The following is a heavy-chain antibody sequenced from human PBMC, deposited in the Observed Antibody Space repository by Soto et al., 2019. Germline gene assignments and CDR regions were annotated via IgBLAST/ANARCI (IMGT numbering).Heavy chain of an antibody. CDR2: ISGSGGST. V-gene: IGHV3-23*01. J-gene: IGHJ3*02. CDR3: AKDVVRYDFGENAFDI. D-gene: IGHD3-3*01. Sequence: GGSLRLSCAASGFTFSSYAMSWVRQAPGKGLEWVSAISGSGGSTYYADSVKGRFTISRDNSKNTLYLQMNSLRAEDTAVYYCAKDVVRYDFGENAFDIWGQGTMVTVSS. CDR1: GFTFSSYA.